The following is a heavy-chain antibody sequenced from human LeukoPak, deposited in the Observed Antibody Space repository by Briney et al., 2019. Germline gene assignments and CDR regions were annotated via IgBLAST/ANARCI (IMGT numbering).Heavy chain of an antibody. CDR3: ARTPNCAGDCYAFDS. CDR2: VHYGGRT. CDR1: GGSISSTYYY. D-gene: IGHD2-21*02. Sequence: PSETLSLTCTVSGGSISSTYYYWGWFRQPPGKAPEWIGSVHYGGRTKYNPFLKSRVTMSMDSSQNQYSLRLTSVTAADSAVYYCARTPNCAGDCYAFDSWGQGTLVTVSS. J-gene: IGHJ4*02. V-gene: IGHV4-39*07.